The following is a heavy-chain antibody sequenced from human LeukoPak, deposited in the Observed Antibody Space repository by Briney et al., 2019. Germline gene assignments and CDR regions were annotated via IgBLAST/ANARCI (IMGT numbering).Heavy chain of an antibody. V-gene: IGHV3-21*01. J-gene: IGHJ4*02. CDR1: GFTFSTYS. D-gene: IGHD6-13*01. CDR2: ISRWSTYI. CDR3: AREIAAAGTQTEYFDY. Sequence: GGSLRLSCAASGFTFSTYSMNWVRQAPGKGLEWVSTISRWSTYIYYAGSVEGRFTISRDNAKNSLYLQMNSLRAEDTAVYYCAREIAAAGTQTEYFDYWGQGTLVTVSS.